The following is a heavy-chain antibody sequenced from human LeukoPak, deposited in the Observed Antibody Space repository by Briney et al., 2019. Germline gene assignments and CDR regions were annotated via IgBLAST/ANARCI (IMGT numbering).Heavy chain of an antibody. D-gene: IGHD6-13*01. CDR1: GFTFSNYG. J-gene: IGHJ4*02. V-gene: IGHV3-30*18. CDR2: IAPDGNDK. Sequence: PGRSLRLSCAASGFTFSNYGMHWVRQAPGKGLQWVAVIAPDGNDKYYADSVKGRFTISRDNSKNTMYLQMNSLRAEDTAVYFCAKDPDRAAAYFFDYWGQGTLVTISS. CDR3: AKDPDRAAAYFFDY.